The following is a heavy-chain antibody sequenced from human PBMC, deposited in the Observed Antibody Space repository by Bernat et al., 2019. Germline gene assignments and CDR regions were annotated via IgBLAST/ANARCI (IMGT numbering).Heavy chain of an antibody. CDR3: ARLGQSYYYYGMDV. CDR2: IYYSGST. V-gene: IGHV4-59*01. Sequence: QVQLQESGPGLVKPSETLSLTCTVSGGSIGSYYWSWIRQSPGKGLEWIGYIYYSGSTNYNPSLKSRVTISVDTSKNQFSLKLSSVTAADTAVYYCARLGQSYYYYGMDVWGQGTTVTVSS. CDR1: GGSIGSYY. J-gene: IGHJ6*02.